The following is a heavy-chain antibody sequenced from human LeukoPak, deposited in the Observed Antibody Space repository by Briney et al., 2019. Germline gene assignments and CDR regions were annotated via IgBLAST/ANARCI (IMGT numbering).Heavy chain of an antibody. CDR3: ARDRAGYVDHDY. CDR2: ISSSSSYI. V-gene: IGHV3-21*01. Sequence: PGGSLRLSCTASGFTFSSYSMNWVRQAPGKGLEWVSSISSSSSYIYYADSVKGRFTISRDNAKNSLYLQMNSLRAEDTAVYYCARDRAGYVDHDYWGQGTLVTVSS. D-gene: IGHD1-1*01. J-gene: IGHJ4*02. CDR1: GFTFSSYS.